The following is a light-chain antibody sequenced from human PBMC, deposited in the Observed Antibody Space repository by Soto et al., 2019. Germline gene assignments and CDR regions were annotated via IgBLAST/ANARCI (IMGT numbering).Light chain of an antibody. V-gene: IGLV1-44*01. CDR2: SNN. CDR1: SSNIGSNT. J-gene: IGLJ2*01. Sequence: QSVLTQPPSASGTPGQRVTISCSGSSSNIGSNTVNWYQQLPGTDPKLLIYSNNQRPSGVPDRFSGSKSGTSASLAISGLQSEDEADYYCAAWDDSLNGHVVFGGGTKLPVL. CDR3: AAWDDSLNGHVV.